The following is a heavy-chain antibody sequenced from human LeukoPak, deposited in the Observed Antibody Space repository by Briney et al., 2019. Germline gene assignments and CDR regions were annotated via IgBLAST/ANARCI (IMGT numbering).Heavy chain of an antibody. J-gene: IGHJ4*02. CDR3: AKSGGYGLIDY. V-gene: IGHV4-39*01. D-gene: IGHD1-26*01. Sequence: PSETRSLTCAVSGASISGSGYYWGWIRQPPGKGLEWIGNIYYSGSTYYNASLQSRVTISIDTSKNQFSLRLNSVTAADTAMYYCAKSGGYGLIDYWGQGTLVTVSS. CDR2: IYYSGST. CDR1: GASISGSGYY.